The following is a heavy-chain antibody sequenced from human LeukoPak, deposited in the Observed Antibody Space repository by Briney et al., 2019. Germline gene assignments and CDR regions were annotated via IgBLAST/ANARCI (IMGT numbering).Heavy chain of an antibody. CDR2: IYYSGST. D-gene: IGHD3-22*01. CDR3: AKDPTDFDSSGQTYFDY. CDR1: GGSFSGYY. Sequence: SETLSLTCAVYGGSFSGYYWSWIRQPPGKGLEWIGSIYYSGSTYYSPSLKSRVTISVDTSKNQFSLKLTSVTAADTAVYYCAKDPTDFDSSGQTYFDYWGQGSLVTVSS. J-gene: IGHJ4*02. V-gene: IGHV4-34*01.